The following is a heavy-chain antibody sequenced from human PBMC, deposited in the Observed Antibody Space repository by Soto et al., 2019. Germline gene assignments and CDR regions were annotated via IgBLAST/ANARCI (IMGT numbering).Heavy chain of an antibody. Sequence: GGSLRLSCAASGFTFRFYSMNWVRQAPGKGLEWVSSISSSSSYIFYADSVKGRFTISRDNAKNSLYLQMNSLRAEDTAVYYCARGADNWNYGFDFWGQGTLVTVSS. V-gene: IGHV3-21*01. CDR1: GFTFRFYS. CDR3: ARGADNWNYGFDF. D-gene: IGHD1-7*01. J-gene: IGHJ4*02. CDR2: ISSSSSYI.